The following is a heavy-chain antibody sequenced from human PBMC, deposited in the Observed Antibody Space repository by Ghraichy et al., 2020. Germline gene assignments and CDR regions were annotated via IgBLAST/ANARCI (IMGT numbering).Heavy chain of an antibody. J-gene: IGHJ6*02. CDR1: GFTFSTYT. D-gene: IGHD4-11*01. Sequence: GESLNISCVASGFTFSTYTMHWVRQAPGKGLEWVAVISYDGSTTYYADFVKGRFTISRDNSKNTLYVEMNSLRAEDTALYYCARGGYSNNWFGMDVWGQGATVTVSS. V-gene: IGHV3-30*04. CDR3: ARGGYSNNWFGMDV. CDR2: ISYDGSTT.